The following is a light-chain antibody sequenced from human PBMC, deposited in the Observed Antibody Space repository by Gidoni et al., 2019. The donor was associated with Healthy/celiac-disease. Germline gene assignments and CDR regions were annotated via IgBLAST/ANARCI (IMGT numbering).Light chain of an antibody. CDR2: DVS. J-gene: IGLJ2*01. CDR1: SSDVGGYNY. Sequence: QSALTQPRSVSGSPGQSVTISCTGTSSDVGGYNYVSWYQQHPGKAPKRMIYDVSKRPSGVTDRFAGSKSGNTASLTISGLQAEDEADYYCCSYAGSYVVFCGGTKLTVL. V-gene: IGLV2-11*01. CDR3: CSYAGSYVV.